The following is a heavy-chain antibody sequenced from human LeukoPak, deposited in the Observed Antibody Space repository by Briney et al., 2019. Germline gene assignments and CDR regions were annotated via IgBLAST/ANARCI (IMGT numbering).Heavy chain of an antibody. CDR3: ARERERGYSYGYGLDGFDY. Sequence: ASETLCLTCTVSGGSVSSGSYYWSWIRQPPGKGLEWIGYIYYSGSTNYNPSLKSRVTISVDTSKNQFSLKLSSVTAADTAVYYCARERERGYSYGYGLDGFDYWGQGTLVTVSS. CDR2: IYYSGST. J-gene: IGHJ4*02. D-gene: IGHD5-18*01. CDR1: GGSVSSGSYY. V-gene: IGHV4-61*01.